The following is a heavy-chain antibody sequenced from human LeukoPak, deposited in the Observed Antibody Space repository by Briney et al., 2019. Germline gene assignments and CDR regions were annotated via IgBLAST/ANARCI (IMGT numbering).Heavy chain of an antibody. V-gene: IGHV3-30*04. CDR1: GFTFHNFA. CDR2: ISNDERNK. Sequence: GGSLRLSCVASGFTFHNFAMHWVRQAPGKGLEWVAVISNDERNKYYTDSVKGRFTISRDNSKNTVYLQMNSLRTEDTAVYYCARVQPPYYYYGMDVWGQGTTVTVSS. J-gene: IGHJ6*02. CDR3: ARVQPPYYYYGMDV.